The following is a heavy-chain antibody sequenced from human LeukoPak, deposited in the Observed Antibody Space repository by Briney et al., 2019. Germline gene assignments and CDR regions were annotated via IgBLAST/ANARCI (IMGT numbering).Heavy chain of an antibody. Sequence: GGSLRLSCSASGFTFSSYALSGVRQAPGKGLEYVSGITSTVGTTYYADSVKGRFTISRDNSENTLYLQMSSLRPEDTALYYCVKRSCSGGTCPLDYWGQGTLVTVSS. CDR1: GFTFSSYA. V-gene: IGHV3-64D*09. J-gene: IGHJ4*02. CDR2: ITSTVGTT. CDR3: VKRSCSGGTCPLDY. D-gene: IGHD2-15*01.